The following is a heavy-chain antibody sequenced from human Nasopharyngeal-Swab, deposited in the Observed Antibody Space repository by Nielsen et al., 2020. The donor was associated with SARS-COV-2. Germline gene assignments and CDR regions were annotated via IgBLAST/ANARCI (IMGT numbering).Heavy chain of an antibody. CDR3: TTEWITMIVVAGDADAFDI. Sequence: VRQAPGKGLEWVGRIKSKTDGGTTDYAAPVKGRFTISRDDSKNTLYLQMNGLKTEDTAVYYCTTEWITMIVVAGDADAFDIWGQGTMVTVSS. J-gene: IGHJ3*02. V-gene: IGHV3-15*01. D-gene: IGHD3-22*01. CDR2: IKSKTDGGTT.